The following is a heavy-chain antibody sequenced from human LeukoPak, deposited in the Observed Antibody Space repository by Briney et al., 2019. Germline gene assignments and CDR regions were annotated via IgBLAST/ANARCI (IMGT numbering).Heavy chain of an antibody. V-gene: IGHV1-69*01. CDR3: ARDAREGGRTIFGVVIPYFDY. CDR2: IIPIFGTA. Sequence: VASVKVSCKASGGTFSSYAISWVRQAPGQGLEWMGGIIPIFGTANYAQKFQGRVTITADESTSTAYMELSSLRSEDTAVYYCARDAREGGRTIFGVVIPYFDYWGQGTLVTVSS. J-gene: IGHJ4*02. CDR1: GGTFSSYA. D-gene: IGHD3-3*01.